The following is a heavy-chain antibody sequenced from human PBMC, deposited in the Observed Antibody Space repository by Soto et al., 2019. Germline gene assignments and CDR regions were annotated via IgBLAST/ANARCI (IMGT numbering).Heavy chain of an antibody. CDR3: AREIGSSGWYLDYYYGMDV. D-gene: IGHD6-19*01. J-gene: IGHJ6*02. Sequence: GGSLRLSCAASVFTFSSYAMHWVRQAPGKGLEWVAVISYDGSNKYYADSVKGRFTISRDNSKNTLYLQMNSLRAEDTAVYYCAREIGSSGWYLDYYYGMDVWGQGTTVTVSS. CDR1: VFTFSSYA. V-gene: IGHV3-30-3*01. CDR2: ISYDGSNK.